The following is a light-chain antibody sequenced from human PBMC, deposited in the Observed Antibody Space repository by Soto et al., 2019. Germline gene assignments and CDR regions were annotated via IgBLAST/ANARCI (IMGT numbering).Light chain of an antibody. CDR1: QSISSY. Sequence: DIQMTQSPSSLSASVGDRVTITCRASQSISSYLNWYQQKPGKAPKLLIYAASNLQSGVPSRFSGSGSGTDFTLTISSLQPEDSATYYCQQRYSTPYTFGQGTKLEIK. CDR2: AAS. V-gene: IGKV1-39*01. CDR3: QQRYSTPYT. J-gene: IGKJ2*01.